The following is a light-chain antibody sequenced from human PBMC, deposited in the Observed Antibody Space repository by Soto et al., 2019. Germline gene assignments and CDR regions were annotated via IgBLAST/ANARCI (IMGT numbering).Light chain of an antibody. Sequence: DVQMTQSPSSLSASVGDRVTITCRASQGIADYVAWYQQKIGKVPKLLIYSASSLQSGVPSRFSGSGSGTDFTLTISGLQPEDVATYYWQKYNSARWTFGQGTKVEI. CDR1: QGIADY. CDR3: QKYNSARWT. CDR2: SAS. J-gene: IGKJ1*01. V-gene: IGKV1-27*01.